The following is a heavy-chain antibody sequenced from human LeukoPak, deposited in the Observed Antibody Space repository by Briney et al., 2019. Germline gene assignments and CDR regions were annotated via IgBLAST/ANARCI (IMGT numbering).Heavy chain of an antibody. D-gene: IGHD3-22*01. Sequence: SETLSLTCAVYGGSFSGYYWSWIRQPPGKGLEWIGEINHSGSTNYNPSLKSRVTISVDTSKNQFSLKLSSVTAADTAVYYCARESSYYYDSSGYPAIWGQGTMVTVSS. CDR1: GGSFSGYY. CDR3: ARESSYYYDSSGYPAI. J-gene: IGHJ3*02. CDR2: INHSGST. V-gene: IGHV4-34*01.